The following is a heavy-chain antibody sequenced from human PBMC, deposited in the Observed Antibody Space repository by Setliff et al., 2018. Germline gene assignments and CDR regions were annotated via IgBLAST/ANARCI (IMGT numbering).Heavy chain of an antibody. V-gene: IGHV5-51*01. Sequence: GESLKISCKGSGYRFTTYWIAWVRQKPGKGLEWMGIVYPGDSDTQYSPSFQGQVTFSSDKSINTAYLHLSSLKASDTAMYYCARVGPLTDDAFDIWGQGTMVTVSS. CDR2: VYPGDSDT. CDR3: ARVGPLTDDAFDI. J-gene: IGHJ3*02. CDR1: GYRFTTYW. D-gene: IGHD1-26*01.